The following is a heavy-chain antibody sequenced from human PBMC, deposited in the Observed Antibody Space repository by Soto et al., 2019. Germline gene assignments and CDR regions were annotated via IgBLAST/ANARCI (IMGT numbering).Heavy chain of an antibody. CDR2: ISYDGSNK. CDR1: GFTFSSYA. Sequence: QVQLVESGGGVVQPGRSLRLSCAASGFTFSSYAMHWVRQAPGKGLEWVAVISYDGSNKYYADSVKGRFTISRDNSKNTLYLQMNSLRAEDTAVYYCASGTLYYFDYWGQGTLVTVSS. V-gene: IGHV3-30-3*01. CDR3: ASGTLYYFDY. D-gene: IGHD1-26*01. J-gene: IGHJ4*02.